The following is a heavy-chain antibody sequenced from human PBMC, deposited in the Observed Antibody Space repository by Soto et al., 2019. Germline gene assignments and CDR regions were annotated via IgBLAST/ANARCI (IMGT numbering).Heavy chain of an antibody. CDR3: ASLSVGANDLFDY. J-gene: IGHJ4*02. V-gene: IGHV1-46*03. CDR1: GYTYISCY. D-gene: IGHD1-26*01. CDR2: INPSGGST. Sequence: ASVKVSCKASGYTYISCYMHWVRQAPGQGLEWMGIINPSGGSTSYAQKFRGRVTMTRDTSTSTLYMELSSLRSEDTAMYYCASLSVGANDLFDYWGQGTLVTVSS.